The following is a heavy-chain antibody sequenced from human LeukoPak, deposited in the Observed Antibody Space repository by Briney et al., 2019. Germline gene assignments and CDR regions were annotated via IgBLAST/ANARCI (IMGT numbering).Heavy chain of an antibody. CDR1: GFTFSSYW. Sequence: GGSLRLSCAASGFTFSSYWMHWVRQAPGKGLVWVSRINSDGSSTTYADSVKGRFTISRDNAKNTLYLQMNSLRAEDTAVYYCARGGSCSSPYFDYWGQGTLVTVSS. J-gene: IGHJ4*02. CDR3: ARGGSCSSPYFDY. CDR2: INSDGSST. D-gene: IGHD6-13*01. V-gene: IGHV3-74*01.